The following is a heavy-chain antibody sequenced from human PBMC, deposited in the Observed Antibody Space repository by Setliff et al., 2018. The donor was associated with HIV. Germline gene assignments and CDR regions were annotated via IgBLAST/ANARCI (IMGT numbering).Heavy chain of an antibody. D-gene: IGHD3-22*01. CDR3: ARVRLYNSALDY. Sequence: GSLRLSCAASGFTVSSYYMSWVRQAPGKGLEWVSTIYSDGSTYHADSVKGRFTLSRDNSENALYLQMNSLRPEDTAVYFCARVRLYNSALDYWGQGTLVTVSS. V-gene: IGHV3-66*02. CDR1: GFTVSSYY. J-gene: IGHJ4*02. CDR2: IYSDGST.